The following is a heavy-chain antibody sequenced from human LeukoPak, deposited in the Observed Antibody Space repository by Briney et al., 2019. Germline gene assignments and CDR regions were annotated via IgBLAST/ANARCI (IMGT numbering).Heavy chain of an antibody. V-gene: IGHV4-59*12. D-gene: IGHD3-16*01. CDR2: IYYSGTT. J-gene: IGHJ4*02. CDR1: GGSMNKYY. CDR3: TGDFLGDTGMAWDY. Sequence: SGTLSLTCTVSGGSMNKYYWNWIRQPPGKGLEWIGYIYYSGTTTYNPSLNSRVTTSVDTSKTQLSLMLSSVTAEATTVTYDTGDFLGDTGMAWDYWGKGTLVTVSS.